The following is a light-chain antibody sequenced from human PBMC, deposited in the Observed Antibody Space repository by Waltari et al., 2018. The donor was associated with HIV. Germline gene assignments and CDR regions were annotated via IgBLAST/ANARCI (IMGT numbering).Light chain of an antibody. V-gene: IGKV3-11*01. CDR2: DAS. Sequence: EIVLTQSPDTLSLSPGERATLSCRASQSVSTYLAWYQQKPGQAPRLLIHDASNRATGIPARFSGSGSGTDFTLTISGLEPEDFAVYYCQHRSTWPPWTFGQGTKVEIK. J-gene: IGKJ1*01. CDR3: QHRSTWPPWT. CDR1: QSVSTY.